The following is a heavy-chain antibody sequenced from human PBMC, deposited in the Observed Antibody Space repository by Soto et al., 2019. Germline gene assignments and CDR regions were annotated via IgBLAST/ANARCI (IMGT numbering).Heavy chain of an antibody. CDR3: ARGRSSSWGTYYYGMDV. V-gene: IGHV1-69*06. Sequence: SVKVSCKASGGTFSSYAISWVRQAPGQGLEWMGGIIPIFGTANYAQKFQGRVTITADKSTSTAYMELSSLRSEDTAVYYCARGRSSSWGTYYYGMDVWGQGTTVTVS. CDR2: IIPIFGTA. CDR1: GGTFSSYA. D-gene: IGHD6-6*01. J-gene: IGHJ6*02.